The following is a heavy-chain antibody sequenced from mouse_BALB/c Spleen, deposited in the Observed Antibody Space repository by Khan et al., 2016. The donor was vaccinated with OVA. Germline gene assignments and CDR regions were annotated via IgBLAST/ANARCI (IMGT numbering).Heavy chain of an antibody. Sequence: QVQLKQSGPGLVQPSQSLSITCTVSGFSLTNYSVHWVRQSPGKGLEWLGVIWSDGSTDYNAAFISRLSISKDNSRSQLFFKMNSLQPNDTAIYYCARRGHDYGRGAWFAYWGQGTLVTVSA. CDR1: GFSLTNYS. CDR2: IWSDGST. J-gene: IGHJ3*01. V-gene: IGHV2-2*02. D-gene: IGHD2-4*01. CDR3: ARRGHDYGRGAWFAY.